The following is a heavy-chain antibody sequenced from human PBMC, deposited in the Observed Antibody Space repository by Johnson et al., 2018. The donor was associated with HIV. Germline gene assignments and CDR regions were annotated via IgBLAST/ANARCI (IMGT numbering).Heavy chain of an antibody. CDR3: ARGGRYRFLEWSISDAFDI. CDR2: ISYDGTNQ. J-gene: IGHJ3*02. D-gene: IGHD3-3*01. CDR1: GFTFSSYA. V-gene: IGHV3-30*04. Sequence: QVQLVESGGGVVQPGRSLRLSCAASGFTFSSYAMHWVRQAPGKGLEWVAVISYDGTNQYHADSVKGRFTISRDNSKNTLFLQMNSLRAEDTAVYYCARGGRYRFLEWSISDAFDIWGQGTMVTVSS.